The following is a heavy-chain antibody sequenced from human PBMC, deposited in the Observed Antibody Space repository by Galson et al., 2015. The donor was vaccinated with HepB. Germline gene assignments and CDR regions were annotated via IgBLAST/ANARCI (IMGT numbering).Heavy chain of an antibody. Sequence: SLRLSCAASGFTFSSYAMHWVRQAAGKGLDFVSAISSHGDSTYYADSVKGRFTISRDNSKNTLYLQMSSLRAEDTALYYCVKCQQGYSGYDYLDYWGQGTLATVSS. V-gene: IGHV3-64D*06. J-gene: IGHJ4*02. CDR2: ISSHGDST. CDR3: VKCQQGYSGYDYLDY. D-gene: IGHD5-12*01. CDR1: GFTFSSYA.